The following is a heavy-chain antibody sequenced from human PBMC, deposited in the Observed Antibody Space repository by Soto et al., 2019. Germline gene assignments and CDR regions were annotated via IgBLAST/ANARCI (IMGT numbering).Heavy chain of an antibody. J-gene: IGHJ4*02. V-gene: IGHV3-30*18. CDR1: GFTFSSYA. Sequence: QVQLVESGGGVVQPGRSLRLSCAASGFTFSSYAMHWVRHAPGKGLEWVAVISYDGSDNYYADSVKCRFTISRDNSKNPLNLQMNSLRADDKAVYYCAKALGELSPESYDYWGQGTLITVSS. CDR2: ISYDGSDN. CDR3: AKALGELSPESYDY. D-gene: IGHD3-16*02.